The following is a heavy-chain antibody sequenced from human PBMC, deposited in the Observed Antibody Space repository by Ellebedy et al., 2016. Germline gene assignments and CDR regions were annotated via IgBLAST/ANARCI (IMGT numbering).Heavy chain of an antibody. CDR2: ISYDGSNK. CDR1: GFTFSSYA. J-gene: IGHJ4*02. D-gene: IGHD3-22*01. Sequence: GGSLRLXXAASGFTFSSYAMHWVRQAPGKGLEWVAVISYDGSNKYYADSVKGRFTISRDNSKNTLYLQMNSLRAEDTAVYYCARVKTYYYDSSGYYFDYWGQGTLVTVSS. V-gene: IGHV3-30-3*01. CDR3: ARVKTYYYDSSGYYFDY.